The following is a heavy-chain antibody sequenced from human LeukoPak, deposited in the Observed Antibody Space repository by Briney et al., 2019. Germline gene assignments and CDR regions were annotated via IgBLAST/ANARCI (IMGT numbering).Heavy chain of an antibody. CDR1: GGSFSGYY. CDR3: ARGGRDGYHY. Sequence: SETLSLTCAVYGGSFSGYYWSWIRQPPGKGLEWIGEINHSGSTNYNPSLKSRVTISVDTSKNQFSLKPSSVTAADTAVYYCARGGRDGYHYWGQGTLVTVSS. CDR2: INHSGST. J-gene: IGHJ4*02. D-gene: IGHD5-24*01. V-gene: IGHV4-34*01.